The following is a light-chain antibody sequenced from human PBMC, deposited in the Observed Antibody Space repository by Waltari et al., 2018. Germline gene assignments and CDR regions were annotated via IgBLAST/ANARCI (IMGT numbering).Light chain of an antibody. CDR1: QSVSSY. Sequence: EIVLTQSPGTLSLSPGERATLSCRASQSVSSYLAWYQQKPGQAPRLLIYDASKRAPGIPARFSGSGSGTDFTLTISSLEPEDFAVYYCQQRGDWPRLTFGQGTKVEIK. CDR3: QQRGDWPRLT. J-gene: IGKJ1*01. V-gene: IGKV3-11*01. CDR2: DAS.